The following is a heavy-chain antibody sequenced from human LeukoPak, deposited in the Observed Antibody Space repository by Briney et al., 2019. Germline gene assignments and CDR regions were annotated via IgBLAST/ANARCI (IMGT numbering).Heavy chain of an antibody. J-gene: IGHJ4*02. CDR2: INPNSGGT. CDR3: ASSKKMTSVTPFDY. CDR1: GYTFTGYY. V-gene: IGHV1-2*02. D-gene: IGHD4-11*01. Sequence: GASVKVSCKASGYTFTGYYMHWLRQAPGQGLEWMGWINPNSGGTNYAQKFQGRVTMTRDTSISTAYMELSRLRSDDTAVYYCASSKKMTSVTPFDYWGQGTLVTVSS.